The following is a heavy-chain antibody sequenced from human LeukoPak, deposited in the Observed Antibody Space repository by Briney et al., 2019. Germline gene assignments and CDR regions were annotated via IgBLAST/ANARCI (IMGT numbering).Heavy chain of an antibody. J-gene: IGHJ6*03. CDR1: GGSISSYY. CDR3: ARAMYIRGAKYYYYYMDV. D-gene: IGHD3-10*02. Sequence: SETLSLTCTVSGGSISSYYWSWIRQPAGKGLEWIGRIYTSGSTNYNPSLKSRVTISVDTSKNQFSLKLSSVTAADTAVYYCARAMYIRGAKYYYYYMDVWGKGTTVTVSS. CDR2: IYTSGST. V-gene: IGHV4-4*07.